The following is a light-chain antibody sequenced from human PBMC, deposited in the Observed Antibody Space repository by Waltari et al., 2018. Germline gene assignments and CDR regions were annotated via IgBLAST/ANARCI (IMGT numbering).Light chain of an antibody. J-gene: IGKJ1*01. V-gene: IGKV3-15*01. CDR2: GAS. Sequence: EIVVTQSPATLSVSPGDRAILTCRTSQTLNNNLAWFQQKPGQSPRLLIYGASARASGVPARFSGSGSGTEFTLTITSLQSEDFAVYYCQQSHALPPWTFGQGTKLEIK. CDR3: QQSHALPPWT. CDR1: QTLNNN.